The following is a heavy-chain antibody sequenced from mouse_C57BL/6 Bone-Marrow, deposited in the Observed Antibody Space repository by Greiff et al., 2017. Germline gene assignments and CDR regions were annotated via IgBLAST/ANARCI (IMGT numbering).Heavy chain of an antibody. V-gene: IGHV1-62-2*01. D-gene: IGHD1-1*01. Sequence: QVQLQQSGAELVKPGASVKLSCKASGYTFTEYPIHWVKQRSGQGLEWIGWFYPGSGSIKYNEKFKDKATLTADKSSSTVYMESSRLTSEDSAVYVCAGHEDSPYYYGSSHAWFADWGQGTLVTVSA. CDR3: AGHEDSPYYYGSSHAWFAD. J-gene: IGHJ3*01. CDR2: FYPGSGSI. CDR1: GYTFTEYP.